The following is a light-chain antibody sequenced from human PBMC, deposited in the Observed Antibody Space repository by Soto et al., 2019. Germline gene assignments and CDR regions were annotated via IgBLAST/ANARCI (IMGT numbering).Light chain of an antibody. CDR3: RSYDRSLSGSAV. Sequence: QSVLTQPPSVSGAPGQRVTISCTGSSSNIGAGYDVHWYQQLPGTAPKLLIYGNSNRPSGVPDRFSGSKSGTSASLAITGLRAEDEADYYCRSYDRSLSGSAVFGGGAERTVL. J-gene: IGLJ2*01. CDR2: GNS. CDR1: SSNIGAGYD. V-gene: IGLV1-40*01.